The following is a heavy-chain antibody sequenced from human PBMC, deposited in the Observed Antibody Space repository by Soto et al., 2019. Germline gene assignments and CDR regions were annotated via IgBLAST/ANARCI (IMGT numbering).Heavy chain of an antibody. CDR1: GGSINSGDYH. CDR2: IYYSGTT. Sequence: QVQLQESGPGLVKPSQTLSLNCSVSGGSINSGDYHWSWIRQHAGQGLEWIGYIYYSGTTYYHPSLKNRVPISIDTSKNQFSLEMTPVTAADTSVYYCARVRGHAFAIRGQGTMVTVSS. V-gene: IGHV4-31*03. J-gene: IGHJ3*02. D-gene: IGHD3-10*01. CDR3: ARVRGHAFAI.